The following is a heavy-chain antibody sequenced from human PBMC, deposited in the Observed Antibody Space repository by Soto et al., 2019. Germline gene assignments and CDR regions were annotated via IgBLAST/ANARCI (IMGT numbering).Heavy chain of an antibody. Sequence: SLRLSCAASGFTFSSYAMQWVRQAPGKGLEWVSGISYNSGSIGYADSVKGRFTISRDNAKNCLYLQMNSLRAEDTALYYCAKAPKVRGVTIYYYYYMDVWGKGTTVTVSS. CDR1: GFTFSSYA. J-gene: IGHJ6*03. D-gene: IGHD3-10*01. V-gene: IGHV3-9*01. CDR2: ISYNSGSI. CDR3: AKAPKVRGVTIYYYYYMDV.